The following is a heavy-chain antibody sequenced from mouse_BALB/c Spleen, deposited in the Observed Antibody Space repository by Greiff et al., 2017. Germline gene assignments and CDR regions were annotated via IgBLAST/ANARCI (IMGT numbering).Heavy chain of an antibody. CDR3: AREGGQRAMDY. CDR1: GYSITSDYA. CDR2: ISYSGST. Sequence: EVQRVESGPGLVKPSQSLSLTCTVTGYSITSDYAWNWIRQFPGNKLEWMGYISYSGSTSYNPSLKSRISITRDTSKNQFFLQLNSVTTEDTATYYCAREGGQRAMDYWGQGTSVTVSS. J-gene: IGHJ4*01. V-gene: IGHV3-2*02.